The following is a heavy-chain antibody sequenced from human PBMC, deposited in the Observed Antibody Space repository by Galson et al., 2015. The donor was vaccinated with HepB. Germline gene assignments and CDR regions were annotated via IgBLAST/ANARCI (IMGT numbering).Heavy chain of an antibody. CDR3: ASPFDSSGYPDY. V-gene: IGHV3-48*01. D-gene: IGHD3-22*01. CDR1: GFTFSSYS. J-gene: IGHJ4*02. CDR2: ISSWSSTI. Sequence: SLRLSCAASGFTFSSYSMNWVRQPPGKGLEWVSYISSWSSTIYYADSVKGRFTISRDNAKNSVYLQMNSLRAEDTAFYYCASPFDSSGYPDYWGQGTLVYVSS.